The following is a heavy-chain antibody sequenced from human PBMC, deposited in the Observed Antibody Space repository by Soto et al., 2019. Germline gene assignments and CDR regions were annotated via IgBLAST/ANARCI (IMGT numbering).Heavy chain of an antibody. CDR2: IIPIFGTT. CDR3: ARWRTFYSPFDD. Sequence: QVQLVQSGAEVKRPGSSMKVSCKASGGTFSNYAISWVRQAPGQGLEWVGGIIPIFGTTNYAQKFQGRVTLTADESTTTAYMELSSLRSGDTAGYFCARWRTFYSPFDDWCQGTLVTVSS. J-gene: IGHJ4*02. CDR1: GGTFSNYA. D-gene: IGHD3-3*02. V-gene: IGHV1-69*01.